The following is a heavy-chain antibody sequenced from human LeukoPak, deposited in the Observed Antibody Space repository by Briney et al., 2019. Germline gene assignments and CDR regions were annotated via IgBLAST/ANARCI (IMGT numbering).Heavy chain of an antibody. CDR2: ISYDGSNK. D-gene: IGHD6-13*01. CDR1: GFTFSSYA. J-gene: IGHJ4*02. Sequence: SGGSLRLSCAVSGFTFSSYAMHWVRQAPGKGLEWVAVISYDGSNKYYADSVKGRFTISRDNSKNTLYLQMNSLRAEDTAVYYCARDLPSGYSSTWYGSWLDYWGQGTLVTVSS. V-gene: IGHV3-30-3*01. CDR3: ARDLPSGYSSTWYGSWLDY.